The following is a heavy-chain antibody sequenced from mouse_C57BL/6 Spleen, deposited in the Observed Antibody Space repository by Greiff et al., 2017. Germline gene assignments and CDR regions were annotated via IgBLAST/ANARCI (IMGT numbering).Heavy chain of an antibody. CDR3: ARGGTTPYYAMDY. J-gene: IGHJ4*01. V-gene: IGHV3-6*01. Sequence: ESGPGLVKPSQSLSLTCSVTGYSITSGYYWNWIRQFPGNKLEWMGYISYDGSNNYNPSLKNRISITRDTSKNQFFLKLNSVTTEDTAAYYWARGGTTPYYAMDYWGQGTSVTVSS. D-gene: IGHD1-1*01. CDR1: GYSITSGYY. CDR2: ISYDGSN.